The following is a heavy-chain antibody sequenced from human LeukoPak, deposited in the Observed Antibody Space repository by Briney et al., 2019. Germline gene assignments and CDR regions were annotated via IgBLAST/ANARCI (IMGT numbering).Heavy chain of an antibody. CDR3: ASTHITGTTHMDY. Sequence: ASVNVSCKASGYTFTSYDINWVRQATGQGLEWMGWMNPNSGNTGYAQKFQGRVTMTRNTSIRTADMELSSLRSEDTAVYYCASTHITGTTHMDYWGQGTLVTVSS. J-gene: IGHJ4*02. CDR2: MNPNSGNT. V-gene: IGHV1-8*01. D-gene: IGHD1-7*01. CDR1: GYTFTSYD.